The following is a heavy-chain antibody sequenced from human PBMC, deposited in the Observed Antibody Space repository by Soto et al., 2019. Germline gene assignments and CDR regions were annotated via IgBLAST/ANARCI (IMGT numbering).Heavy chain of an antibody. Sequence: TSETLSLTCTVSGGSISSGDYYWSWIRQPPGKGLEWIGYIYYSGSTYYNPSLKSRVTISVDTSKNQFSLKLSSATAADTAVYYCARREAKVVPAAIGYYYYGMDVWGQGTTVTVSS. V-gene: IGHV4-30-4*01. CDR1: GGSISSGDYY. D-gene: IGHD2-2*02. CDR2: IYYSGST. J-gene: IGHJ6*02. CDR3: ARREAKVVPAAIGYYYYGMDV.